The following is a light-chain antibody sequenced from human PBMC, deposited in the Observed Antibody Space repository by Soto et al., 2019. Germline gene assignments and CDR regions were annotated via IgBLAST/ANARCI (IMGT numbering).Light chain of an antibody. CDR3: QQSYNTPRLT. CDR2: ATS. J-gene: IGKJ4*01. Sequence: DIQLTQSPSSLSASVGDRVTVTCRASQNISRYLNWYQQIPGKAPKLLIYATSSLQSGVPSRFRGSGGGAEFTLPISSLQPEDFAVYYCQQSYNTPRLTFGGGTKLDIK. CDR1: QNISRY. V-gene: IGKV1-39*01.